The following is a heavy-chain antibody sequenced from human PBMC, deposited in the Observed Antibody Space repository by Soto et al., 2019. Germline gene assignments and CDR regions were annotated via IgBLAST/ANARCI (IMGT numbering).Heavy chain of an antibody. CDR1: GYTFTRHD. Sequence: QVQLVQSGAEVKKPGASVRVSCKASGYTFTRHDINWIRQATGQGLEWIGWVNPNSGNTGYAQKFQGRVTMTRDTSTTTAYMELSSLRSEDTAIYYCAREGLYGSSQDNTFDIWGQGTMVTVSS. J-gene: IGHJ3*02. CDR3: AREGLYGSSQDNTFDI. V-gene: IGHV1-8*01. D-gene: IGHD6-13*01. CDR2: VNPNSGNT.